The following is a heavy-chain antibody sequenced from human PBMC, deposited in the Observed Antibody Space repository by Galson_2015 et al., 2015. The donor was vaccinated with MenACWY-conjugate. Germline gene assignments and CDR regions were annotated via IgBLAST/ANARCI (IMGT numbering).Heavy chain of an antibody. D-gene: IGHD3-9*01. Sequence: SLRPSCAASGFTFSTYNMNWVRQAPGKGLEWVSYISTSSSLIMYADSVKGRFTISRDDAKNSLYLQMNSLRAEDTAVYYCAREVSAVTGADYWGQGTLVTVSS. CDR3: AREVSAVTGADY. V-gene: IGHV3-48*04. J-gene: IGHJ4*02. CDR2: ISTSSSLI. CDR1: GFTFSTYN.